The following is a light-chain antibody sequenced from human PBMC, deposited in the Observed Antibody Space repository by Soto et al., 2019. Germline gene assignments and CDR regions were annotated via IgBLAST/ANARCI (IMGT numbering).Light chain of an antibody. J-gene: IGKJ1*01. V-gene: IGKV3-20*01. CDR2: GAS. CDR1: QSVSSGY. CDR3: QQDGATPPT. Sequence: ETALNQYPCTLCAPPAHRANLSCRASQSVSSGYLAWYQQKPGQAPRLLIYGASSRATGIPDRFSGSGSGTDFTLTISRLEPEDFAVYYCQQDGATPPTFGQGTKVEIK.